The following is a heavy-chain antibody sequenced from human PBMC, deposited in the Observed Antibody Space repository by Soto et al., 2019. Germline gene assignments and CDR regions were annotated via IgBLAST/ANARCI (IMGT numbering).Heavy chain of an antibody. V-gene: IGHV1-2*02. J-gene: IGHJ6*02. Sequence: QVQHVQSEAEVKKPGDSVKVSCKASGDSFTGHYMHWVRRAPGQGLEWMGWVNLNTGGTDYAQEFQGRVTMTTATSIRTVYLEVTRLKFDDTAIYYCARDPSSFLGRVYGMDVWGQGTAVTVSS. CDR3: ARDPSSFLGRVYGMDV. CDR1: GDSFTGHY. CDR2: VNLNTGGT.